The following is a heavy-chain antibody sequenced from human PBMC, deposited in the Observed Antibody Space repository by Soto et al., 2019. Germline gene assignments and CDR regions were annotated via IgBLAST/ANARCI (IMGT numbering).Heavy chain of an antibody. V-gene: IGHV3-33*01. D-gene: IGHD3-3*01. J-gene: IGHJ3*02. CDR3: ARDTYYDFWSGYSGSSMAFDI. CDR2: IWYDGSNK. CDR1: GFTFSSYG. Sequence: QVQLVESGGGVVQPGRSLRLSCAASGFTFSSYGMHWVRQAPGKGLEWVAVIWYDGSNKYYADSVKGRFTISRDNSKNTLYLKMNSLRAEDTAVYYCARDTYYDFWSGYSGSSMAFDIWGQGTMVTVSS.